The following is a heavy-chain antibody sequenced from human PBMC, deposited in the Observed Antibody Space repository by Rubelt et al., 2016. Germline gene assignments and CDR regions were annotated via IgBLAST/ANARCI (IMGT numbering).Heavy chain of an antibody. CDR1: GGSFSGYY. CDR3: ARGLARAAAAPRRFWFDP. D-gene: IGHD6-13*01. CDR2: INHSGST. J-gene: IGHJ5*02. V-gene: IGHV4-34*01. Sequence: QVQLQQWGAGLLKPSETLSLTCAVYGGSFSGYYWSWIRQPPGKGLEWIGEINHSGSTNYNPSLKSRVTISVDTSKHQFSLKLSSVTAADTAVYYCARGLARAAAAPRRFWFDPWGQGTLVTVSS.